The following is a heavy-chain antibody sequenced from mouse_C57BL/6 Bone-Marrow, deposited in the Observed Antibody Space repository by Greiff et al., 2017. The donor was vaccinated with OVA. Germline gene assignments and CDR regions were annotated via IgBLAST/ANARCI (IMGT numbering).Heavy chain of an antibody. CDR1: GFTFSDYY. J-gene: IGHJ3*01. Sequence: EVQLVESEGGLVQPGSSMKLSCTASGFTFSDYYMAWVRQVPEKGLEWVANINYDGSSTYYLDSLKSRFIISRDNAKNILYLQMSSLKSEDTATYYCARALYDYGGFAYWGQGTLVTVSA. CDR3: ARALYDYGGFAY. CDR2: INYDGSST. D-gene: IGHD2-4*01. V-gene: IGHV5-16*01.